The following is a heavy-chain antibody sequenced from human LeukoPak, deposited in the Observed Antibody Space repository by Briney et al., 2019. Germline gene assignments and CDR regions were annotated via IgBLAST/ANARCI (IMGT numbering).Heavy chain of an antibody. CDR3: ARDREEYCSGGSCTNFDY. Sequence: PGGSLRLSCGASGFTFSSYSMNWVRQAPGKGLEWVSYITGSISTIYYADSVKGRFTISRDNGKNSVYLQMNSLRAEDTAVYFCARDREEYCSGGSCTNFDYWGQGTLVTVSS. V-gene: IGHV3-48*01. CDR2: ITGSISTI. CDR1: GFTFSSYS. J-gene: IGHJ4*02. D-gene: IGHD2-15*01.